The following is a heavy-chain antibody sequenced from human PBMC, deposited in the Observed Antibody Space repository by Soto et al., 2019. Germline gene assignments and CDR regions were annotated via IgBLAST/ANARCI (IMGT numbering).Heavy chain of an antibody. CDR2: IYYSGST. Sequence: TSETLSLTCTVSGGSTSSYYWSWIRQPPGKGLEWIGYIYYSGSTNYNPSLKSRVTISVDTSKNQFSLKLSSVTAADTAVYYCARVWGGAFDFWGQGTMVTVSS. D-gene: IGHD3-10*01. J-gene: IGHJ3*01. CDR1: GGSTSSYY. V-gene: IGHV4-59*01. CDR3: ARVWGGAFDF.